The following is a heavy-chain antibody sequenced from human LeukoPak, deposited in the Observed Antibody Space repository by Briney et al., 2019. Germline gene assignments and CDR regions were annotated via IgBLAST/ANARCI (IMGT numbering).Heavy chain of an antibody. J-gene: IGHJ4*02. CDR1: GFTFSSYT. D-gene: IGHD2-21*02. V-gene: IGHV3-23*01. CDR2: ISNSGRNT. CDR3: ARARGYCAADCSRYAFDY. Sequence: GGSLRLSCAASGFTFSSYTMSWVRQAPGKGPEWVSTISNSGRNTFYTDSVKGRFTISRDNSKNTLYLRMNSLRAGDTAVYSCARARGYCAADCSRYAFDYWGQGTLVTVSS.